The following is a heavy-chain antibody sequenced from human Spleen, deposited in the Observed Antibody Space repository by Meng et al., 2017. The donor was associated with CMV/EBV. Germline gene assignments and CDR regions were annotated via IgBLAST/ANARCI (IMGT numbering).Heavy chain of an antibody. V-gene: IGHV1-18*01. CDR3: ARGSDWFDP. CDR1: GYRFNRYG. CDR2: ISGYSGDT. Sequence: KVSCKASGYRFNRYGIAWVRQAPGQGLECMGWISGYSGDTNYAQKFQGRVTMTTDTSTSSAYLDLRSLTSDDTAIYYCARGSDWFDPWGQGTLVTVSS. J-gene: IGHJ5*02.